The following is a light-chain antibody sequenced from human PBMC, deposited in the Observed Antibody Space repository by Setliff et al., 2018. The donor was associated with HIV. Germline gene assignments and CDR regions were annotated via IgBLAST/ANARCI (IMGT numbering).Light chain of an antibody. CDR2: EVS. CDR3: SSYAGSNDPYV. CDR1: SSDVGGYNF. V-gene: IGLV2-8*01. Sequence: SVLTQPPSASGSPGQSVTISCTGTSSDVGGYNFVSWYQQYPGKAPKLMIYEVSKRPSGVPDRFSGSKSGNTASLTVSGLQAEDEADYYCSSYAGSNDPYVFGTGTKVTVL. J-gene: IGLJ1*01.